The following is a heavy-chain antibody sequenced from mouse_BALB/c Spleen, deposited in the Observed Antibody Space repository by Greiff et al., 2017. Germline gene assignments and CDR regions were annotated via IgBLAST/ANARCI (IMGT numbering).Heavy chain of an antibody. Sequence: EVQVVESGGGLVQPGGSLKLSCAASGFSFSSYGMSWVRQTPDKRLELVATINSNGGSTYYPDSVKGRFTISSDNAKNTLYLQMSSLKSEDTAMYCCARSPYYRYVDDWGRGRSVTVSS. CDR1: GFSFSSYG. CDR3: ARSPYYRYVDD. J-gene: IGHJ4*01. CDR2: INSNGGST. D-gene: IGHD2-14*01. V-gene: IGHV5-6-3*01.